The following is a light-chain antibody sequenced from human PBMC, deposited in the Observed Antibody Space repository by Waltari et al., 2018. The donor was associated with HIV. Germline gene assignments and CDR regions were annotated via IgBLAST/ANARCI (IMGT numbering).Light chain of an antibody. CDR3: QQYDNLPYT. CDR1: QDISNY. J-gene: IGKJ2*01. CDR2: DAS. V-gene: IGKV1-33*01. Sequence: LSTSVGDRVTITCQASQDISNYLNWYQQKAGKAPKLLIYDASNLETGVPSRFSGSGSGTDFTFTISSLQPEDIATYYCQQYDNLPYTFGQGTKLEIK.